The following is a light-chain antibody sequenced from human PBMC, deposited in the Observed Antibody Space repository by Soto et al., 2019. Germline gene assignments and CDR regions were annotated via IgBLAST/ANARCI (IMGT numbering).Light chain of an antibody. CDR2: NAS. CDR1: QSVSSY. Sequence: ETVLTQSPATLSLSPGERATLSCRASQSVSSYLAWYQQKPGQAPRLLIYNASNRATGIPARFSGSGSGTDFTLTISSLEPEDSAVYYCQQRSNWPPYTLGQGTKLEIK. J-gene: IGKJ2*01. CDR3: QQRSNWPPYT. V-gene: IGKV3-11*01.